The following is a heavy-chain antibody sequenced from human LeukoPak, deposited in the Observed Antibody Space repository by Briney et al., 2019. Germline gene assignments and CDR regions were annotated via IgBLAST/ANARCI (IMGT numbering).Heavy chain of an antibody. V-gene: IGHV3-48*04. Sequence: GGSLRLSCAVSGITLSNYGMTWVRQAPGKGLEWISYISGSSSGSTSIIHYADSVKGRFTISRDNAKNSLHLQMDSLSAEDTAVYYCGRDFWSGYYTEDWGQGALVIVSS. CDR3: GRDFWSGYYTED. CDR2: ISGSSSGSTSII. CDR1: GITLSNYG. J-gene: IGHJ4*02. D-gene: IGHD3-3*01.